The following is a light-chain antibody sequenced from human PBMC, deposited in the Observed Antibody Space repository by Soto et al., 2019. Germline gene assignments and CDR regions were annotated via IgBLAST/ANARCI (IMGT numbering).Light chain of an antibody. V-gene: IGLV2-8*01. J-gene: IGLJ3*02. CDR3: ASYGGRDDMM. CDR1: SSDVGGYDR. Sequence: QSVLTQPPSASGSPGQSVTISCTGTSSDVGGYDRVSWFQQHPGKAPKLIIYGVPDRISGVPDRFSGSKSGNTASLTVSGLQAEDESDYYCASYGGRDDMMFGGGTKLTVL. CDR2: GVP.